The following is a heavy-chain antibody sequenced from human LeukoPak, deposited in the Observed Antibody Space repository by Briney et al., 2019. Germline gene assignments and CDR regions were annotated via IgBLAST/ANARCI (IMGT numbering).Heavy chain of an antibody. CDR1: GFTFSNYA. CDR2: ISYDGSNK. J-gene: IGHJ4*02. Sequence: PGGSLRLSCAASGFTFSNYAMYWVRQAPGKGLEWMAFISYDGSNKYYADSVKGRFTISRDNSKNTLFLQMNSLRAEDTAVYYCVSFYETYWGRGTLVTVSS. D-gene: IGHD2/OR15-2a*01. CDR3: VSFYETY. V-gene: IGHV3-30-3*01.